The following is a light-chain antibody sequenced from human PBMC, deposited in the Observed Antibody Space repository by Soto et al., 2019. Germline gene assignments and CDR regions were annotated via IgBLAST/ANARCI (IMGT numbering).Light chain of an antibody. V-gene: IGKV3-20*01. Sequence: EIVLTQSPGTLSLSPGERATLSCRASQTISNSYLAWYQRKPGQAPRLRIYGASSSAIGIPDRFSGSGSGTDFSLTISRLEPEDFAMYYCQQYDRIPQFPFGPGPKVDI. CDR1: QTISNSY. CDR3: QQYDRIPQFP. CDR2: GAS. J-gene: IGKJ3*01.